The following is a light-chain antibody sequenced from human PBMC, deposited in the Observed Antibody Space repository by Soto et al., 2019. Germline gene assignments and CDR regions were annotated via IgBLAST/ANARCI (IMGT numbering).Light chain of an antibody. CDR2: DAS. J-gene: IGKJ2*01. Sequence: DIQMTQSPSTLSASVGDRVTITCRASQSISSWLAWYQQKPGKAPKPLIYDASSLESGVPSRFSGSGSGTEFTLTISSLQPDDFATYYCQQYNSYSTFGQGTKLEIK. CDR1: QSISSW. CDR3: QQYNSYST. V-gene: IGKV1-5*01.